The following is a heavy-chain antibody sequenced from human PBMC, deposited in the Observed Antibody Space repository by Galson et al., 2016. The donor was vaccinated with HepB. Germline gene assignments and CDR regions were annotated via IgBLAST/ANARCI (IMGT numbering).Heavy chain of an antibody. V-gene: IGHV3-11*06. D-gene: IGHD2-21*02. Sequence: SLRLSCAASGFTFSDYYMSWIRQAPRKGLEWVSYISVTSTYTNYADSVKGRLTVSRDNAKNSLYLQMNTLRAEDTAIYYCARDRGSYCGGDCADYYFDYWGQGTLVTVSS. CDR3: ARDRGSYCGGDCADYYFDY. CDR2: ISVTSTYT. CDR1: GFTFSDYY. J-gene: IGHJ4*02.